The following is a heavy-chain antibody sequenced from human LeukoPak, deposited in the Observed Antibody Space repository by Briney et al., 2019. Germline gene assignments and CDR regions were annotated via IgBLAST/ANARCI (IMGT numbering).Heavy chain of an antibody. CDR2: FSGSGVNT. J-gene: IGHJ4*02. V-gene: IGHV3-23*01. Sequence: GGSLRLSCTASGFLFNNYVMNWVRQAPGKGLEWFASFSGSGVNTYNADPVKGRSTISRDNSKHTLYLQIISLGAGDTAVYYCAKDYAAGRPYYFVSWGEGTLVTVSS. CDR1: GFLFNNYV. CDR3: AKDYAAGRPYYFVS. D-gene: IGHD6-13*01.